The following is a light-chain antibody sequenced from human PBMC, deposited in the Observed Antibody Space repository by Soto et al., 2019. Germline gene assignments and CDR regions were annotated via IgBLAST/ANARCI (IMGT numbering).Light chain of an antibody. CDR3: QQYGSSPKT. CDR1: QSVSTF. Sequence: EIVLTQSPATLSLSPGGRATLSCRASQSVSTFLAWYQLKPGQAPRLLIYDASNRASGIPARFSGSGSGTDFTLTISSLEPEDFAVYYCQQYGSSPKTFGQGTKVDI. CDR2: DAS. J-gene: IGKJ1*01. V-gene: IGKV3-11*01.